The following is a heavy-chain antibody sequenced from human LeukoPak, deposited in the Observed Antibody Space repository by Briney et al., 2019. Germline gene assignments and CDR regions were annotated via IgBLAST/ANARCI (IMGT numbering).Heavy chain of an antibody. V-gene: IGHV1-18*01. Sequence: ASVKVSCKASGYTFTSYGISWVRQAPGQGLEWMGWISAYNGNTNYAQKLQGRVTMTTDTSTSTAYMELRSLRSEDTAVYYCARDFGQDSSGYYYDPSWGQGTLVTVSS. CDR3: ARDFGQDSSGYYYDPS. J-gene: IGHJ4*02. CDR1: GYTFTSYG. CDR2: ISAYNGNT. D-gene: IGHD3-22*01.